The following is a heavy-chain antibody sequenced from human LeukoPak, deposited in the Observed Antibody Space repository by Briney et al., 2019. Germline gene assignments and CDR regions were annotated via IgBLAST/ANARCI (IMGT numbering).Heavy chain of an antibody. Sequence: GGSLRLSCAASGFTFSRYTMNWVGQAPGKGLEWVSYISGSSSSGSTIYYSDSVRGRFTISRDNANNSLYLQTNSLRAEDTAIYYCARARVLGGGENFDYWGQGTLVTVSS. CDR3: ARARVLGGGENFDY. CDR1: GFTFSRYT. D-gene: IGHD2-8*02. V-gene: IGHV3-48*04. J-gene: IGHJ4*02. CDR2: ISGSSSSGSTI.